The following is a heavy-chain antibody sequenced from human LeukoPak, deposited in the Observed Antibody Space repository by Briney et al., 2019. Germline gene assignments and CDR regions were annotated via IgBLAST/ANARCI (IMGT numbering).Heavy chain of an antibody. CDR3: ARGAVATVGGTEIFDY. V-gene: IGHV4-59*01. CDR1: GGSISSYY. J-gene: IGHJ4*02. Sequence: SETLSLTCTVSGGSISSYYWSWIRQPPGKGLEWIGYIYYSGSTNYNPSLKSRVTISVDTSKNQFSLKLSSVTAADTAVYYCARGAVATVGGTEIFDYWGQGTLVTVSS. D-gene: IGHD5-12*01. CDR2: IYYSGST.